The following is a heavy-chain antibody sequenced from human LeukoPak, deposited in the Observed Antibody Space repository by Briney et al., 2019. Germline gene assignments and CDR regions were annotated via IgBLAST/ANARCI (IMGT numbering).Heavy chain of an antibody. D-gene: IGHD2-15*01. J-gene: IGHJ4*02. CDR1: GFTVRGNY. CDR3: ARDGRRGPDCNGGGCYFVPGQ. CDR2: IYTGGNT. Sequence: GGSLRLSCAASGFTVRGNYMSWVREAPGRGVEGVSVIYTGGNTFYADSVKGRFTISRDSSKNTLYLQMNSLRGEDTAVYYCARDGRRGPDCNGGGCYFVPGQWGQGTVVTVSS. V-gene: IGHV3-66*01.